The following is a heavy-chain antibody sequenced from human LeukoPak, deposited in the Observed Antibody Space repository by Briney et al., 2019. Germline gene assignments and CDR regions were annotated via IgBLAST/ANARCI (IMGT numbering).Heavy chain of an antibody. D-gene: IGHD3-10*01. CDR3: ARSQYYYGSGSMDF. CDR1: GGSISSGDYY. J-gene: IGHJ6*03. CDR2: IYYSGSA. Sequence: SETLSLTCSVTGGSISSGDYYWTWIRQPPGRGLEWIAYIYYSGSAEYNLSLQSRATISVDTSKNQFFLKLRSVTAADTAVYYCARSQYYYGSGSMDFWGKGTMVTISS. V-gene: IGHV4-30-4*08.